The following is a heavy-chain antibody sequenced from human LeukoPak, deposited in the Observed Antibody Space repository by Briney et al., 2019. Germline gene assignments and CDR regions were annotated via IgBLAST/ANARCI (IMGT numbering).Heavy chain of an antibody. V-gene: IGHV3-53*01. Sequence: GGSLRLSCVVSGFTVSGNSLTWVRQAPGRGLEWVSLIHNDGTAIYRDSVKGRFTLSRDISKNMVSLQVSSLKVEDTAVYYCARQSLPTGDYSGYDFDAFDIWGQGTAVTVSS. J-gene: IGHJ3*02. CDR3: ARQSLPTGDYSGYDFDAFDI. CDR2: IHNDGTA. CDR1: GFTVSGNS. D-gene: IGHD5-12*01.